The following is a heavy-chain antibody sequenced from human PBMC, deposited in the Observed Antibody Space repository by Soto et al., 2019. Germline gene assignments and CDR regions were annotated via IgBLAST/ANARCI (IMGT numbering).Heavy chain of an antibody. J-gene: IGHJ3*02. CDR2: ISWNSGSI. V-gene: IGHV3-9*01. CDR1: GFTFSNSA. D-gene: IGHD2-15*01. CDR3: AKDKRDIVVVVAATGGAFDI. Sequence: HPGGSLRLSCAASGFTFSNSAMSWVRQAPGKGLEWVACISWNSGSIGYAVSVKGRFTISRDNAKNSLYLQMNSLRAEDTALYYFAKDKRDIVVVVAATGGAFDIWGQGTMVTVSS.